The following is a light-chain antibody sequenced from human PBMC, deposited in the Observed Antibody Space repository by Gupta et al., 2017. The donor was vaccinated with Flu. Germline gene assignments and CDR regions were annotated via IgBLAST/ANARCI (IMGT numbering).Light chain of an antibody. CDR1: QWVSIN. Sequence: SVFQGERATLSCRASQWVSINLDWYREEYGQPPRPRIYGGCSRATGITARFSGSGFGRGFNLKISSLHSEEWAVYYCIKYHSLHQGAPWTFGQGTKVEIK. V-gene: IGKV3D-15*01. CDR2: GGC. CDR3: IKYHSLHQGAPWT. J-gene: IGKJ1*01.